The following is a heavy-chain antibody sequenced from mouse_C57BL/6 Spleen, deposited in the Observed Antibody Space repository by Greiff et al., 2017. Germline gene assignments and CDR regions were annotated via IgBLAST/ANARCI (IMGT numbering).Heavy chain of an antibody. V-gene: IGHV1-42*01. J-gene: IGHJ2*01. CDR1: GYSFTGYY. CDR3: ARGIYIDY. CDR2: INPSTGGT. Sequence: EVQLQQSGPELVKPGASVKISCKASGYSFTGYYMNWVKQSPEKSLEWIGEINPSTGGTTYNQKFKAKATLTVDKSSSTAYMQLKSLTSEDSAVYYCARGIYIDYWGQGTTLTVSS.